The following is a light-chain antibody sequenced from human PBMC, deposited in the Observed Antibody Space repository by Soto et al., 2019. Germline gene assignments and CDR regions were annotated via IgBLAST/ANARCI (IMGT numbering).Light chain of an antibody. Sequence: EIVLTQSPGTLSLSPGERATLSCRASQSVSSSYLAWYQQKPGQAPRLLIYGASSRATGIPDRFSGSGSGTAYTLTMSSLEPEDFAVYYGQQYDSSPCTFGQGTKVEIK. J-gene: IGKJ1*01. CDR1: QSVSSSY. CDR3: QQYDSSPCT. V-gene: IGKV3-20*01. CDR2: GAS.